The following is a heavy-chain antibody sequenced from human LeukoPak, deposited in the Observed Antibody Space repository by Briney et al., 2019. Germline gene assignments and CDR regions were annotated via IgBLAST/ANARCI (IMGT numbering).Heavy chain of an antibody. CDR1: GFTFSNAW. CDR3: AKVDNIAAAGTFDY. V-gene: IGHV3-15*01. CDR2: IKSKTDGGTT. Sequence: GGSLRLSCAASGFTFSNAWMSWVRQAPGKGLEWVGRIKSKTDGGTTDYAAPVKGRLTISRDDSKNTLYLQMNSLRAEDTALYYCAKVDNIAAAGTFDYWGQGTLVTVSS. J-gene: IGHJ4*02. D-gene: IGHD6-13*01.